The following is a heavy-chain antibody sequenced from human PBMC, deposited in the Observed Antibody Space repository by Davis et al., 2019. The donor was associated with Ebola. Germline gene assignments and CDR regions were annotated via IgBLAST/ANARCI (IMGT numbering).Heavy chain of an antibody. J-gene: IGHJ4*01. V-gene: IGHV3-30*14. CDR3: ARDGLAAGGVTMKCLDY. CDR2: ITYDGTTP. Sequence: SLHISCAASGFTFRTYPIHWVRQAPGTGLAWVSVITYDGTTPYYADSEKGRFTISRDNSKNTLYLQMNSLRDEDTAVYYCARDGLAAGGVTMKCLDYWGHGALVTVSS. CDR1: GFTFRTYP. D-gene: IGHD3-22*01.